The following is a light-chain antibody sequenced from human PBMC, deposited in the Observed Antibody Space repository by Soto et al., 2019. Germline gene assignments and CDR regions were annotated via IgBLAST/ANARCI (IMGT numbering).Light chain of an antibody. CDR2: DVI. J-gene: IGLJ1*01. CDR1: SSDVGDYNF. Sequence: QFALTQPASVSGSPGQSITISCTGTSSDVGDYNFVSWYQQHPGKAPKVMIYDVIKRPSGVSNRFSGSKSGNTASLTISGLQAEDEADYYCSSYTSRSTYVLGTGTKLTVL. V-gene: IGLV2-14*01. CDR3: SSYTSRSTYV.